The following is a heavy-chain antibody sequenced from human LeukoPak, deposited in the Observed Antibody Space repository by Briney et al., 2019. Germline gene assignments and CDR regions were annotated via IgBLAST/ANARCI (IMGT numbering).Heavy chain of an antibody. V-gene: IGHV3-48*03. Sequence: GGSLRLSCAASGFTFSSYEMNWVREAPGKGLEWVSYISSSGSTIYYADSVKGRFTIPRDNAKNSLYLQMNSLRAEDTAVYYCARTYSSGWYYFDYWGQGTLVTVSS. J-gene: IGHJ4*02. D-gene: IGHD6-19*01. CDR1: GFTFSSYE. CDR2: ISSSGSTI. CDR3: ARTYSSGWYYFDY.